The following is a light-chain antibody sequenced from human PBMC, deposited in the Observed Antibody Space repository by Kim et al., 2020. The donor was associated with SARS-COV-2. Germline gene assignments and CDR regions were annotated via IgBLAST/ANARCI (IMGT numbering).Light chain of an antibody. CDR2: DTL. CDR3: RQYGSSPYT. J-gene: IGKJ2*01. V-gene: IGKV3D-20*01. Sequence: EIVLTQSPATLSLSPGERATLSCGASQSVRSRYLAWYQQKPGLAPRLLIYDTLTRATGIPDRFSGSGSGTDFTLTISRLEPEDFAVYYCRQYGSSPYTFGQGTKLEI. CDR1: QSVRSRY.